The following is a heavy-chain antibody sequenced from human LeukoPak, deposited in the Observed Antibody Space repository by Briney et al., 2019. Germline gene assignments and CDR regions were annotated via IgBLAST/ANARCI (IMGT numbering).Heavy chain of an antibody. J-gene: IGHJ4*02. CDR3: ATGRGPTPYSSSWSTWGDY. CDR1: GYTLTELS. V-gene: IGHV1-24*01. CDR2: FDPEDGET. D-gene: IGHD6-13*01. Sequence: ASVKVSCKVSGYTLTELSMHWVRQAPGKGLEWMGGFDPEDGETIYAQKFQGRVTMTEDTSTDTAYMELSSLRSEDTAVYYCATGRGPTPYSSSWSTWGDYWGQGTLVTVSS.